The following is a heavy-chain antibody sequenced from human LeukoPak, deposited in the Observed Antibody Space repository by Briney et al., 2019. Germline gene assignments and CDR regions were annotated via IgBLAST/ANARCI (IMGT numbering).Heavy chain of an antibody. CDR1: GFTFSRYW. J-gene: IGHJ3*02. CDR2: INNDGSNT. V-gene: IGHV3-74*01. CDR3: ARYGTDPFDI. Sequence: GGSLGLSCAASGFTFSRYWMHWVRHAPGKGLVWVSRINNDGSNTYYADSVKGRFTISRDNAKNTLYLQMDGLRAEDTALYYCARYGTDPFDIWGQGTLVTVSS. D-gene: IGHD4-17*01.